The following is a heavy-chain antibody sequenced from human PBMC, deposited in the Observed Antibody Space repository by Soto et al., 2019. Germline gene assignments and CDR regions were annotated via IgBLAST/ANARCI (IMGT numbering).Heavy chain of an antibody. CDR2: IYYSGST. CDR3: ARGQGSMIVNLYYFDY. V-gene: IGHV4-59*01. Sequence: QVQLQESGPGLVKPSETLSLTCTVSGGSISSYYWSWIRQPPGKGLEWIGYIYYSGSTNYNPSLKSRFTISVDTSKNQFSLKLSSVTAADTAVYYCARGQGSMIVNLYYFDYWGQGTLVPVSS. D-gene: IGHD3-22*01. J-gene: IGHJ4*02. CDR1: GGSISSYY.